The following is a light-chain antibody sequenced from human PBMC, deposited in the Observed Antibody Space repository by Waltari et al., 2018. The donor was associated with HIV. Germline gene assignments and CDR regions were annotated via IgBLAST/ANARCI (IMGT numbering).Light chain of an antibody. CDR1: QSVTKN. CDR2: GAS. J-gene: IGKJ1*01. V-gene: IGKV3-15*01. CDR3: QQYHNYWT. Sequence: EVVLTQSPATVSVSPGGRVILSCRASQSVTKNLAWYQQKPGQAPRLVICGASTGAAGVPARFTGRGSGTQFTLTISSLQSEDFAIYYCQQYHNYWTFGQGSK.